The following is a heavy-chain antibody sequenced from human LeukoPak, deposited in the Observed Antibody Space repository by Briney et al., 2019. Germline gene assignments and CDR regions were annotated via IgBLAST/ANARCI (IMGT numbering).Heavy chain of an antibody. CDR2: RYYSGDT. V-gene: IGHV4-59*08. CDR3: ARHSGGYYGSGSYGQFDY. J-gene: IGHJ4*02. CDR1: GGSITMYY. Sequence: SETLSLTCTVSGGSITMYYWNWIRQPPGKGLEWIGHRYYSGDTNYNPSLKSRVTISVDTSKNQFSLKLSSVTAADTAVYYCARHSGGYYGSGSYGQFDYWGQGTLVTVSS. D-gene: IGHD3-10*01.